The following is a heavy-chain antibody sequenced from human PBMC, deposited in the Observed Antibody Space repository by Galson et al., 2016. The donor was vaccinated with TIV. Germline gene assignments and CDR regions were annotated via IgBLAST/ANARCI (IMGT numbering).Heavy chain of an antibody. V-gene: IGHV1-69*01. CDR3: ARGRGIYDSSGYFLFDH. CDR2: IVPMFGTT. J-gene: IGHJ5*02. D-gene: IGHD3-22*01. Sequence: PGQGLEWMGGIVPMFGTTNSAQKFQGRVTISADESTTTAYLELSSLRSEDTAVYYCARGRGIYDSSGYFLFDHWGQGTLVTVSS.